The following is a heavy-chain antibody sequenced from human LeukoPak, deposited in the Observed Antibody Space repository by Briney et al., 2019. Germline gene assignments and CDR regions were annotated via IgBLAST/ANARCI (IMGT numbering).Heavy chain of an antibody. CDR2: TYYSGST. D-gene: IGHD1-26*01. Sequence: SETLSLTCTVSGGSISSYYWSWIRQPPGKGLEWIGYTYYSGSTNYNPSLKSRVTISVDTSKNQFSLKLSSVTAADTAVYYCARDPSIVGATYFDYWGQGTLVTVSS. J-gene: IGHJ4*02. CDR1: GGSISSYY. V-gene: IGHV4-59*01. CDR3: ARDPSIVGATYFDY.